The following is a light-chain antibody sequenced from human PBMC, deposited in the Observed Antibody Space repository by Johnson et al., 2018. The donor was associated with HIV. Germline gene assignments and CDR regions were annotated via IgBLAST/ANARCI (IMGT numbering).Light chain of an antibody. CDR2: ENN. CDR3: GAWDSSLTTYV. J-gene: IGLJ1*01. Sequence: QSVLTQPPSVSAAPGQKVTISCSGSSSNIGNNYVSWYQQLPGTAPKVLIHENNKRPSGIPDRFSGSKSGTSATLVITGLQTGDEADYYCGAWDSSLTTYVFGTGTKVTVL. CDR1: SSNIGNNY. V-gene: IGLV1-51*02.